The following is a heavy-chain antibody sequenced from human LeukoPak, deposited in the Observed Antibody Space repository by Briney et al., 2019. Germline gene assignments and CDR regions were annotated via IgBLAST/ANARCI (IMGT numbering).Heavy chain of an antibody. V-gene: IGHV3-72*01. CDR3: ARELFGYDIDY. Sequence: GGSLRLSCAASGFTFSDHYMDWVRQAPGKGLEWVDRTRNKANSYTTEYAASVKGRFTISRDDSKNSLYLQMNSLKTEDTAVYYCARELFGYDIDYWGQGTLVTVSS. D-gene: IGHD3-22*01. J-gene: IGHJ4*02. CDR1: GFTFSDHY. CDR2: TRNKANSYTT.